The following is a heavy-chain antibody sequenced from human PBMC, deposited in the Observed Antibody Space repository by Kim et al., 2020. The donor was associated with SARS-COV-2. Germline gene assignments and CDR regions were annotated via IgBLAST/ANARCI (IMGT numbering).Heavy chain of an antibody. CDR3: TTKVGLEAVGIDY. CDR1: GFTFSNAW. D-gene: IGHD6-13*01. J-gene: IGHJ4*02. Sequence: GGSLRLSCAASGFTFSNAWMNWVRQAPGKGLEWVGRIKTRTDGGTDYAAPVKGRFTISGDDSKNTLYLQMNSLKTEDTAVYYCTTKVGLEAVGIDYWGQGTLVTVSS. CDR2: IKTRTDGGT. V-gene: IGHV3-15*01.